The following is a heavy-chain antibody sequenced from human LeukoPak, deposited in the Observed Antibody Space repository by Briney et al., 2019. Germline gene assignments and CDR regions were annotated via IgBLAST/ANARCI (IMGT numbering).Heavy chain of an antibody. D-gene: IGHD3-16*01. CDR3: ARLGGETTRFDL. V-gene: IGHV3-7*01. CDR2: IKQDGIVK. Sequence: GGSLRLSCAASGFTFRNYWMSWVRQAPGRGLDWVATIKQDGIVKHYVDSVKGRFTISRDNAANSLYLHMYNLRVEDTAVYYCARLGGETTRFDLWGQGALVTVSS. CDR1: GFTFRNYW. J-gene: IGHJ5*02.